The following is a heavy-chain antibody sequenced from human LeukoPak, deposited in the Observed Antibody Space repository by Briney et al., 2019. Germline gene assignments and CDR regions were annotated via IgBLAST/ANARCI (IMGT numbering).Heavy chain of an antibody. CDR1: GGTFSSYA. Sequence: SVKVSCKASGGTFSSYAISWVRQAPGQGLEWMGGVIPIFGTANYAQKFQGRVTITTDESTSTAYMELSSLRSEDTAVYYCAREGDGGSPFDYWGQGTLVTVSS. CDR3: AREGDGGSPFDY. D-gene: IGHD2-15*01. CDR2: VIPIFGTA. J-gene: IGHJ4*02. V-gene: IGHV1-69*05.